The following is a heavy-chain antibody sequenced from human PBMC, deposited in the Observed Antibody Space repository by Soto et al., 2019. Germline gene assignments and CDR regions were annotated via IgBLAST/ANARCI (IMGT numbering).Heavy chain of an antibody. Sequence: QVQLVQSGAEVKKPGSSVKVSCKASGGTFSSYAISWVRQAPGQGLEWMGGIIPIFGTANYAQKFQGRVTITAAESTSRAYRELSSLSSEGTAVYYCARAYSGYELGFDYWGQGTLVTVSS. D-gene: IGHD5-12*01. CDR1: GGTFSSYA. J-gene: IGHJ4*02. V-gene: IGHV1-69*01. CDR3: ARAYSGYELGFDY. CDR2: IIPIFGTA.